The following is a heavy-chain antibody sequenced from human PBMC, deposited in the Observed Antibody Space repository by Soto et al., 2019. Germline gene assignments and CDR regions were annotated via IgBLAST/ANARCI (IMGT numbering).Heavy chain of an antibody. D-gene: IGHD3-10*01. CDR1: GGTFSSYA. V-gene: IGHV1-69*06. Sequence: SVKVSCKASGGTFSSYAISWVRQAPGQGLEWMGGIIPIFGTANYAQKFQGRVTITADKSTSTAYMELSSLRSEDTAVYYCARDWQVTMVRGVITPGLYAFDIWGQGTMVT. J-gene: IGHJ3*02. CDR3: ARDWQVTMVRGVITPGLYAFDI. CDR2: IIPIFGTA.